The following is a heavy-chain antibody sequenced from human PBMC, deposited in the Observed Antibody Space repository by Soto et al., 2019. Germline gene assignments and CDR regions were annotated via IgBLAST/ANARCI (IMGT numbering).Heavy chain of an antibody. CDR1: GCDFPMYF. CDR2: LNPSSGST. J-gene: IGHJ6*04. CDR3: AGEFSISGGLDV. D-gene: IGHD3-10*01. V-gene: IGHV1-46*01. Sequence: ASVKVSCKESGCDFPMYFIPWVRQAPGQGLEFMGVLNPSSGSTTYEQKFQGRLTMTRDTSTCTVYMDLNSLRSEDTAMYYCAGEFSISGGLDVWS.